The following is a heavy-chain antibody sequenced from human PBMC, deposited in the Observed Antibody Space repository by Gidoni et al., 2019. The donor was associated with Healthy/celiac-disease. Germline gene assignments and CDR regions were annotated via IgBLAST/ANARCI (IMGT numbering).Heavy chain of an antibody. V-gene: IGHV3-30*18. D-gene: IGHD2-15*01. Sequence: QVQLVESGGGVVQPGRSLRLSCAASGFTFSSYGMHWVRQAPGKGLEWVAVISYDGSNKYYADSVKGRFTISRDNSKNTLYLQMNSLRAEDTAVYYCAKDLSWWRGGYVGGMDVWGQGTTVTVSS. CDR3: AKDLSWWRGGYVGGMDV. CDR1: GFTFSSYG. CDR2: ISYDGSNK. J-gene: IGHJ6*02.